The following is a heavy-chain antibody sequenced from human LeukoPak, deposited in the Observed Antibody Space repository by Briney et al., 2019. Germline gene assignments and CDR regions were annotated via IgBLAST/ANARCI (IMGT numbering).Heavy chain of an antibody. CDR3: ARAKSYGSGSYYNVRNWFDP. CDR2: INHSGST. V-gene: IGHV4-34*01. J-gene: IGHJ5*02. CDR1: GGSFSGYY. Sequence: SETLSLTCAVYGGSFSGYYWSWIRHPPGKGLEWIGEINHSGSTKYNPSLKSQVPISVDTSKNQFSLKLSALTAADTAVYYCARAKSYGSGSYYNVRNWFDPWGQGTLVTVSS. D-gene: IGHD3-10*01.